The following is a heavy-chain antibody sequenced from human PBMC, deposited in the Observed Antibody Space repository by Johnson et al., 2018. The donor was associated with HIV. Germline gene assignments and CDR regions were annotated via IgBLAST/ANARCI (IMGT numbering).Heavy chain of an antibody. D-gene: IGHD3-22*01. CDR3: ASRYYDDNTYSDACDI. Sequence: QVRLVESGGGVVQPGRSLRLSCAASGFTFSRYPMHWIRQAPGEGLEWVALISDDGSSRYYADSVKGRFTISRDNSKNTLYLQMNSLRAEDTAVYYCASRYYDDNTYSDACDIWGQGTMVTVSS. CDR2: ISDDGSSR. J-gene: IGHJ3*02. CDR1: GFTFSRYP. V-gene: IGHV3-30-3*01.